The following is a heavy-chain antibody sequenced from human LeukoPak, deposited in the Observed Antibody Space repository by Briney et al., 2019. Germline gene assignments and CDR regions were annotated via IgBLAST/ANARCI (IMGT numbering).Heavy chain of an antibody. CDR3: ARVGYCSSTSCYGDYYYYYMDV. CDR2: INPNSGGT. J-gene: IGHJ6*03. Sequence: ASVKVSCKASGYTFTSYGISWVRQAPGQGLEWMGWINPNSGGTNYAQKFQGWVTMTRDTSISTAYMELSRLRSDDTAVYYCARVGYCSSTSCYGDYYYYYMDVWGKGTTVTVSS. V-gene: IGHV1-2*04. D-gene: IGHD2-2*01. CDR1: GYTFTSYG.